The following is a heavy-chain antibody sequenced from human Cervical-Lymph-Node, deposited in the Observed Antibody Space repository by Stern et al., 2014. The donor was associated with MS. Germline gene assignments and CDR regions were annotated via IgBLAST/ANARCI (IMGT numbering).Heavy chain of an antibody. V-gene: IGHV1-69*01. Sequence: QVQLGQSGAEVRKPGSSVKVSCKTSGGTFSTYTFSWLRQAPGQGLEWMGGTTPIFGAVKYTQTFQGRVTITADESTSTADMELSDLRSEDTAVYYCATGGSGFFDSWGQGTLVTVSS. CDR1: GGTFSTYT. CDR3: ATGGSGFFDS. J-gene: IGHJ4*02. CDR2: TTPIFGAV. D-gene: IGHD2-15*01.